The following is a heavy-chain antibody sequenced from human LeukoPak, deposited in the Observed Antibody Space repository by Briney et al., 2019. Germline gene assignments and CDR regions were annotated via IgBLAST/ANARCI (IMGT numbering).Heavy chain of an antibody. CDR2: INHSGST. Sequence: PSETLSLTCAVYGGSFSGYYWSRIRQPPGKGLEWIGEINHSGSTNYNPSLKSRVTISVDTSKNQFSLKLSSVTAADTAVYYCARGRNSDYVWGSYRSDYWGQGTLVTVSS. V-gene: IGHV4-34*01. D-gene: IGHD3-16*02. CDR1: GGSFSGYY. J-gene: IGHJ4*02. CDR3: ARGRNSDYVWGSYRSDY.